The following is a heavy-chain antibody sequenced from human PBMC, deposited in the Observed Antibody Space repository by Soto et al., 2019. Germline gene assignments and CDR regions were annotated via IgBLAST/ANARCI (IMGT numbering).Heavy chain of an antibody. CDR2: IYHSGST. J-gene: IGHJ6*02. CDR3: ARGMWFGELLRYYYYGMDV. CDR1: GGSISSSNW. Sequence: SETLSLTCAVSGGSISSSNWWSWVRQPPGKGLEWIGEIYHSGSTNYNPSLKSRVTISVDTSKNQFSLKLSSVTAADTAVYYCARGMWFGELLRYYYYGMDVWGQGTTVTVSS. V-gene: IGHV4-4*02. D-gene: IGHD3-10*01.